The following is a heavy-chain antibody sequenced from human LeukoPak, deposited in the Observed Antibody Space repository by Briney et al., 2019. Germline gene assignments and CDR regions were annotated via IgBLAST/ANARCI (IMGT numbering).Heavy chain of an antibody. V-gene: IGHV4-34*01. CDR2: INHSGST. CDR1: GGSFSGYY. J-gene: IGHJ4*02. Sequence: SETLSLTCAVYGGSFSGYYWSWIRQPPGKGLEWIGEINHSGSTNYNPSLKSRVTISVDTSKNQFSLKLSSVTAADTAVYYCARVEMRSTNFDYWGQGTLVTVSS. CDR3: ARVEMRSTNFDY.